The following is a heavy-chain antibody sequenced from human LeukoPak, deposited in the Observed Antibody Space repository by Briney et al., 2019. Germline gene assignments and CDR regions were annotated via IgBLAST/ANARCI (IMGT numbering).Heavy chain of an antibody. CDR2: IYYSGST. V-gene: IGHV4-31*03. CDR3: ARESITMVRGVISDGMDV. CDR1: GGSISSGGYY. J-gene: IGHJ6*04. Sequence: SETLSLTCTVSGGSISSGGYYWSWIRQHPGKGLEWIGYIYYSGSTYYNPSLKSRVTISVDTSKNQFSLKLSSVTAADTAVYYCARESITMVRGVISDGMDVWGKGTTATVSS. D-gene: IGHD3-10*01.